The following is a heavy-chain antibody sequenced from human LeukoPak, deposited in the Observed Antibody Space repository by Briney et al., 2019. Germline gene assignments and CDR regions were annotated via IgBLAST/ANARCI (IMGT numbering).Heavy chain of an antibody. Sequence: GASVKVSCKASGYTFTSNGINWVRQAPGQGLEWMGWISAYNGNTNYAQKFQGRVTMTTDTSTSTAYMELRSLRSDDKAVYYCARGGSYSGSYYYFDYWGQGTLVTVSS. V-gene: IGHV1-18*01. CDR3: ARGGSYSGSYYYFDY. J-gene: IGHJ4*02. CDR2: ISAYNGNT. D-gene: IGHD1-26*01. CDR1: GYTFTSNG.